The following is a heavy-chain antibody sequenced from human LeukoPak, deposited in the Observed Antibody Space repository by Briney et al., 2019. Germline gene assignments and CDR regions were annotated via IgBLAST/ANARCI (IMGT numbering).Heavy chain of an antibody. D-gene: IGHD3-22*01. J-gene: IGHJ4*02. CDR2: MSGSADHT. Sequence: PGGSLRLSCAASGFTFSSYAMSWVRQAPGKGLEWVSAMSGSADHTYYADSVKGRFTISRDNSKNTLYLQMNSLRAEDTAVYYCANLVFDSSGYSYFDYWGQGTLVTVSS. CDR1: GFTFSSYA. V-gene: IGHV3-23*01. CDR3: ANLVFDSSGYSYFDY.